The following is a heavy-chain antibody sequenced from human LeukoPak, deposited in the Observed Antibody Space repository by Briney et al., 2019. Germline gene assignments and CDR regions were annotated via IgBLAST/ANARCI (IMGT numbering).Heavy chain of an antibody. J-gene: IGHJ6*02. Sequence: GGSLRLSCAASGFTFSSYGMHWVRQAPGKGLEWVAVIWYDGSNKYYADSVKGRFTISRDNSKNTLYLQMNSLRAEDTAVYYCARDQQQLVYYYNYGMDVWGQGTTVTVSS. D-gene: IGHD6-13*01. CDR3: ARDQQQLVYYYNYGMDV. CDR2: IWYDGSNK. V-gene: IGHV3-33*01. CDR1: GFTFSSYG.